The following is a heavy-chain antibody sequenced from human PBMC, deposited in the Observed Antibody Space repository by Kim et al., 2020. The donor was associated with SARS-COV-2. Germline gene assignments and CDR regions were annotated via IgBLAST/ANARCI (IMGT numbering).Heavy chain of an antibody. J-gene: IGHJ4*02. Sequence: SETLSLTCAVYGGSFSGYYWSWIRQPPGKGLEWIGEINHSGSTNYNPSLKSRVTISVDTSKNQFSLKLSSVTAADTAVYYCARGTRITMIVVVNRYFDYWGQGTLVTVSS. CDR2: INHSGST. V-gene: IGHV4-34*01. CDR1: GGSFSGYY. CDR3: ARGTRITMIVVVNRYFDY. D-gene: IGHD3-22*01.